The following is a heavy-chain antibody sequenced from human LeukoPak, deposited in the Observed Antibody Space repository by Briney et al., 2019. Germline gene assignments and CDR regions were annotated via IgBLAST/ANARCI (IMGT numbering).Heavy chain of an antibody. D-gene: IGHD2-21*02. CDR1: GFTFSSYE. V-gene: IGHV3-48*03. J-gene: IGHJ3*02. CDR3: ATDVVVTAHQDAFDI. CDR2: ISSSGITI. Sequence: GGSLRLSCAAAGFTFSSYEMNWVGQAPGKGLEWVSYISSSGITIYYADSVKGRFTISRDNAKNSLYLQMNSLRAEDTAVYYCATDVVVTAHQDAFDIWGQGTMVTVSS.